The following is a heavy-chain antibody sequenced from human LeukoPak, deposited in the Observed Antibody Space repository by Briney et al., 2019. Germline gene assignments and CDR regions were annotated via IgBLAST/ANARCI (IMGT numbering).Heavy chain of an antibody. CDR1: GFTFSSYA. J-gene: IGHJ3*02. D-gene: IGHD2-2*01. Sequence: GGSLRLSCAASGFTFSSYAVHWVRQAPGKGLEWVAVISYDGSNKYYADSVKGRFTISRDNAKNSLYLQMNSLRAEDTAVYYCARGSSTSCLDAFDIWGQGTMVTVSS. V-gene: IGHV3-30-3*01. CDR3: ARGSSTSCLDAFDI. CDR2: ISYDGSNK.